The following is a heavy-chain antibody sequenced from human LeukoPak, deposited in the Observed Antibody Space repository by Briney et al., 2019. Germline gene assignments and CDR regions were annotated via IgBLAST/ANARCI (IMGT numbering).Heavy chain of an antibody. Sequence: ASVKVSCKASGYTFTGYYMHWVRQAPGQGLEWMGWINPNSGGTNYAQKFQGRVTMTRDTSISTAYMELSGLRSDDTAVYYCARDRGYDFYGSGSYYNLRANWFDPWGQGTLVTVSS. CDR1: GYTFTGYY. CDR3: ARDRGYDFYGSGSYYNLRANWFDP. J-gene: IGHJ5*02. CDR2: INPNSGGT. V-gene: IGHV1-2*02. D-gene: IGHD3-10*01.